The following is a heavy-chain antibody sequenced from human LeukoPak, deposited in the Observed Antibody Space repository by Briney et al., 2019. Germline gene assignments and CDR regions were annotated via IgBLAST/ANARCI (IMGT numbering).Heavy chain of an antibody. CDR3: ATYSSLNRREFQY. CDR1: GFTFSNYW. D-gene: IGHD3-22*01. Sequence: GESLRLSCEGSGFTFSNYWMGWVRQAPGKGLQWVANIKTDGSEKYYVDSVKGRFTISRDNAKNSLYLQMNSLRAEDTAVYYCATYSSLNRREFQYWGQGTLLTVSS. CDR2: IKTDGSEK. J-gene: IGHJ1*01. V-gene: IGHV3-7*01.